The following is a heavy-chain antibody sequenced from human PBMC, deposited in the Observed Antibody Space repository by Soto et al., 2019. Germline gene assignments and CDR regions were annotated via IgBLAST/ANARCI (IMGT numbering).Heavy chain of an antibody. D-gene: IGHD3-3*01. J-gene: IGHJ5*02. V-gene: IGHV4-34*01. CDR1: GGSFGGYY. CDR2: INHSGST. Sequence: PSETLSLTCAVYGGSFGGYYWSWIRQPPGKGLEWIGEINHSGSTNYNPSLKSRVTISVDTSKNQFSLKLSSVTAADTAVYYCARGITIFGVVRKSWFDPWGQGTLVTVSS. CDR3: ARGITIFGVVRKSWFDP.